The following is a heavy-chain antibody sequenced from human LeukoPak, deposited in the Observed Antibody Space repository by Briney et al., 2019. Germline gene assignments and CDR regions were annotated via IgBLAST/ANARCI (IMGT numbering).Heavy chain of an antibody. CDR3: ARVGYSRSWHSGSAFDI. D-gene: IGHD6-13*01. CDR1: GFTFSSYE. V-gene: IGHV3-48*03. CDR2: ISNGDGTI. Sequence: PVGSLRLSCAASGFTFSSYEMNWVRQAPGKGLEWVSYISNGDGTIKHADSVKGRFTISRDNAKNSLYLQMNSLRVEDTALYYCARVGYSRSWHSGSAFDIWGQGTMVTVSS. J-gene: IGHJ3*02.